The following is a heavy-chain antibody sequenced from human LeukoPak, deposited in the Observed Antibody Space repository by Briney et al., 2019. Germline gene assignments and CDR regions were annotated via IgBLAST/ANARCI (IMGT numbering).Heavy chain of an antibody. CDR1: GGTFSSYA. D-gene: IGHD4-23*01. J-gene: IGHJ1*01. Sequence: GASVKVSCKASGGTFSSYAISWVRQAPGQGLEWMGGIIPIFGTANYAQKFQGRVTITADESTSTAYMELNSLRSEDTAVYYCARIDYGGNAAPEYFQHWGQGTLVTVSS. CDR3: ARIDYGGNAAPEYFQH. V-gene: IGHV1-69*13. CDR2: IIPIFGTA.